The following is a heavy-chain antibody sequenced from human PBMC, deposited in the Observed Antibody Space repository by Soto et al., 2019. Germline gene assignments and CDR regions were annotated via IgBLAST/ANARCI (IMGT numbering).Heavy chain of an antibody. CDR3: ARSAKFDWLSYYSYYIDV. D-gene: IGHD3-9*01. CDR2: ISNSGGST. J-gene: IGHJ6*03. Sequence: GGSLRLSCAATGFDFSNYGMHWVRQTPGKRLEYVSAISNSGGSTYYANSVKGRFTISRDNSKNTLYLQMGGLRAEDMAVYYCARSAKFDWLSYYSYYIDVWGKGTTVTVSS. CDR1: GFDFSNYG. V-gene: IGHV3-64*01.